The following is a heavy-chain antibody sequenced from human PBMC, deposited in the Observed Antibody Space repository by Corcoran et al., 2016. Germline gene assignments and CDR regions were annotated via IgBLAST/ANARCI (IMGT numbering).Heavy chain of an antibody. J-gene: IGHJ3*02. V-gene: IGHV1-46*01. CDR3: ARAQDGRDSSAVGAFDI. Sequence: QVQLVQSGAEVKKPGASVKVSCKASGYTFTSYYMHWVRQAPGQGLEWMGIINPSGGSTSYAQKFQGRVTMTRDTSTSTVYMELSSLRSEDTAVYYWARAQDGRDSSAVGAFDIWGQGTMVTVSS. CDR1: GYTFTSYY. D-gene: IGHD3-22*01. CDR2: INPSGGST.